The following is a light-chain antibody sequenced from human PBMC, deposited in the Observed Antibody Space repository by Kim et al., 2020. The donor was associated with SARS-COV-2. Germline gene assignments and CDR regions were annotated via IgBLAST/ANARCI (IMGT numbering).Light chain of an antibody. Sequence: ALGQTGRITCQGDSLRSYYATWYQQKPGQAPIVVMYGKNNRPSGIPDRFSGSSSGNTASLTITGTQAGDEADYYCNSRDSNDNVVFGGGTQLTVL. CDR2: GKN. V-gene: IGLV3-19*01. J-gene: IGLJ2*01. CDR1: SLRSYY. CDR3: NSRDSNDNVV.